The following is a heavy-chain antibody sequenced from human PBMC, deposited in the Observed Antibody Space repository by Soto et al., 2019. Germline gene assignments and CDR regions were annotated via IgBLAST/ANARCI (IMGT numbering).Heavy chain of an antibody. CDR1: GYTFTSYA. D-gene: IGHD3-10*01. CDR3: ARGEIWFGELLDY. J-gene: IGHJ4*02. CDR2: INAGNGNT. Sequence: GSSVKVSCNASGYTFTSYAMHWVRQAPGQRLEWMGWINAGNGNTKYSQKLQGRVTITRDTSASTAYMELSSLRSEDTAVYYRARGEIWFGELLDYWRQGTVDSVTS. V-gene: IGHV1-3*01.